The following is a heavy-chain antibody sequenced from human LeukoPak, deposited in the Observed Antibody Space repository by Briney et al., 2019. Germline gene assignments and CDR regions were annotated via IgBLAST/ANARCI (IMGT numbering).Heavy chain of an antibody. V-gene: IGHV4-4*07. Sequence: SETLSLTCTVSGGSISSYYWSWIRQPAGKGLEWIGRIYASGSTNYNPSLKSRVTMPVDTSKNQFSLKLSSVTAADTAVYYCARDLEWELRFDPWGQGTLVTVSS. CDR1: GGSISSYY. D-gene: IGHD1-26*01. CDR3: ARDLEWELRFDP. J-gene: IGHJ5*02. CDR2: IYASGST.